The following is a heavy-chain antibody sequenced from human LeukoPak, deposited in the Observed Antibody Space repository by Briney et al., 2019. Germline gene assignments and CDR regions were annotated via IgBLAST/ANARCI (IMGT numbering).Heavy chain of an antibody. CDR1: GGSFSGYY. D-gene: IGHD3-10*01. CDR2: IFYNEGT. V-gene: IGHV4-59*08. CDR3: ARHRRTYYYGSGRSAFDI. Sequence: SETLSLTCAVYGGSFSGYYWSWIRQPPGKGLEWIGYIFYNEGTSYNPSLKSRVTISVDTSKNQFSLKLSSVTAADTAVYYCARHRRTYYYGSGRSAFDIWGQGTMVTVSS. J-gene: IGHJ3*02.